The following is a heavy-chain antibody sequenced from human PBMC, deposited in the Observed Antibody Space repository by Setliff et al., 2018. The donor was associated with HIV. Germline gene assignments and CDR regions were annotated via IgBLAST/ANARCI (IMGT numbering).Heavy chain of an antibody. V-gene: IGHV3-11*01. CDR2: ISGSGHSV. Sequence: PGGSLRLSCAASGFTFSDYYIAWIRQAPGKGLEWVSHISGSGHSVYYADSVNTAYLQWISLKASDSAMYYCARQPSGFLQPKDAFDIWGQGTKVTVS. J-gene: IGHJ3*02. CDR1: GFTFSDYY. CDR3: AFDI. D-gene: IGHD2-8*01.